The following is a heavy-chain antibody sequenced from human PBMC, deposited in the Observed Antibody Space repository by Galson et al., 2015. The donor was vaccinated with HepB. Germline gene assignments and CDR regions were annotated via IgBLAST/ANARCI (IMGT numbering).Heavy chain of an antibody. D-gene: IGHD3-22*01. CDR1: GFTFSNYG. CDR2: IWYDGTNK. J-gene: IGHJ4*02. Sequence: SLRLSCAASGFTFSNYGMHWVRQAPGKGLEWVAVIWYDGTNKYYADSVKGRFTITRDNSQNTPYLQMSSLRPGDTAVYSCTRDSCYFDYRGRPDYWGRGNLVTVAS. V-gene: IGHV3-33*01. CDR3: TRDSCYFDYRGRPDY.